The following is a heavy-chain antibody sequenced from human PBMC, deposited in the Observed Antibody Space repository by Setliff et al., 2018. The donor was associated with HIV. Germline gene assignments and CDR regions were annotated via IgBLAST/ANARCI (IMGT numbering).Heavy chain of an antibody. CDR2: IYKGGST. CDR1: GYSISSSYW. D-gene: IGHD3-10*01. CDR3: ARGALWFGEADWYFDL. V-gene: IGHV4-28*03. J-gene: IGHJ2*01. Sequence: PSETLSLTSVVSGYSISSSYWWGWIRQPPGKGLEWIGWIGYIYKGGSTYYNPSLKSRVTMSEDTSKNQFSLKLRSVTAVDTAVYYCARGALWFGEADWYFDLWGRGTLVTVSS.